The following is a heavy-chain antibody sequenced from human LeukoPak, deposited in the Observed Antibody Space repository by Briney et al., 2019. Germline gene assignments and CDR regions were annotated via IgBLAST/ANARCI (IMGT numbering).Heavy chain of an antibody. D-gene: IGHD4-17*01. CDR1: GFTFSTYA. CDR2: ISSSTNTI. Sequence: GGSLRLSCAASGFTFSTYAMKWVRQAPGKGLEWISYISSSTNTIYYADSLKGRFTISRDNAKNSLYLQMNSLRAEDTAVYYCAREKYGDYVSDYWGQGTLATVS. V-gene: IGHV3-48*01. CDR3: AREKYGDYVSDY. J-gene: IGHJ4*02.